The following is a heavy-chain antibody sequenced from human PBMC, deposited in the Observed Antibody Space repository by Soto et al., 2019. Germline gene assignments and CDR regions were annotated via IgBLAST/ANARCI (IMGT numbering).Heavy chain of an antibody. CDR3: ARIPYYDFWSGSSSDYYYYYGMDV. Sequence: PGGSVRLSCVASGFTFSSYSMNWVRQAPGKRMEWVSSISSSSSYIYYADSVKGRFTISRDNAKNSLYLQMNSLRAEDTTVYYCARIPYYDFWSGSSSDYYYYYGMDVWGQGTTVTVSS. CDR2: ISSSSSYI. V-gene: IGHV3-21*01. CDR1: GFTFSSYS. D-gene: IGHD3-3*01. J-gene: IGHJ6*02.